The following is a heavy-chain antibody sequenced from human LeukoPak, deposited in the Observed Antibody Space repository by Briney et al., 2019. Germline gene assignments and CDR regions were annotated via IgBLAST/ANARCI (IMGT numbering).Heavy chain of an antibody. J-gene: IGHJ4*02. CDR1: GGSISSSSYY. CDR3: ARHEQWLVYFDY. D-gene: IGHD6-19*01. Sequence: SETLSLTCTVSGGSISSSSYYWGWIRQPPGKGLEWIGSIYYSGSTYYNPSLKSRVTISVDTSKNQFSLKLSSVTAADTAVYYCARHEQWLVYFDYWGQGTLVAVSS. V-gene: IGHV4-39*01. CDR2: IYYSGST.